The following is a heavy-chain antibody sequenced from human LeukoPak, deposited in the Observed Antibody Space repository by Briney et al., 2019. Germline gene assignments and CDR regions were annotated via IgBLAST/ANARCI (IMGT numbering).Heavy chain of an antibody. CDR2: MNSNGGST. V-gene: IGHV3-23*01. CDR3: ANQRSVATAGTFF. J-gene: IGHJ4*02. Sequence: GGSLRLSCAASGFTFSNYGMNWVRQAPGKGLEWVSGMNSNGGSTYYAESVKGRFTISRDNSNNMLYLQMNSLTADETAIYYCANQRSVATAGTFFWGQGTLVTVSS. D-gene: IGHD6-13*01. CDR1: GFTFSNYG.